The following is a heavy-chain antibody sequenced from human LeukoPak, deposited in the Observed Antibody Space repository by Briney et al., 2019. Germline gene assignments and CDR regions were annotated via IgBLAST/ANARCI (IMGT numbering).Heavy chain of an antibody. CDR2: INHSGRT. Sequence: PSETLSLTCDVSGYSINFGHLWGWIRQPPGKGPEWIASINHSGRTYYTPSLKSRVTISVDTLRNQFSLKVTSVTAEDTAMYFCARESSAVAHTMMRDWLDPWGQGTLVTVSS. CDR1: GYSINFGHL. CDR3: ARESSAVAHTMMRDWLDP. V-gene: IGHV4-38-2*02. J-gene: IGHJ5*02. D-gene: IGHD3-22*01.